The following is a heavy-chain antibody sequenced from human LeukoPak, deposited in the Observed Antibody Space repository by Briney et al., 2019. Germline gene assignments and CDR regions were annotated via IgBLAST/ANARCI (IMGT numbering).Heavy chain of an antibody. Sequence: RASVKVSCKASGGTFSSYAISWVRQAPGQGLEWMGRIIPILGIANYAQKLQGRVTMTTDTSTSTAYMELRSLRSDDTAVYYCARGIVVPAAIEIDYWGQGTLVTVSS. V-gene: IGHV1-69*04. CDR2: IIPILGIA. CDR1: GGTFSSYA. D-gene: IGHD2-2*01. CDR3: ARGIVVPAAIEIDY. J-gene: IGHJ4*02.